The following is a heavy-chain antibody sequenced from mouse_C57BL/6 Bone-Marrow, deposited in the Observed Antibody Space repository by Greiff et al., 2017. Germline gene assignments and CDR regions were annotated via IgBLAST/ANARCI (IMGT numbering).Heavy chain of an antibody. CDR2: INPSTGGT. CDR3: ARVESTMITTWAY. D-gene: IGHD2-4*01. J-gene: IGHJ3*01. V-gene: IGHV1-42*01. Sequence: EVQLQQSGPELVKPGASVKISCKASGYSFTVYYMNWVKQSPEKSLEWIGEINPSTGGTTYNQKFKAKATLTVDKSSSTAYMQLKSLTSEDSAVYYCARVESTMITTWAYWGQGTLVTVSA. CDR1: GYSFTVYY.